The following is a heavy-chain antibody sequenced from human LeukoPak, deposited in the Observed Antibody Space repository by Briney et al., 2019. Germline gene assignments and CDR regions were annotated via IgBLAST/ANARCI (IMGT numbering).Heavy chain of an antibody. CDR2: ISNEGSYQ. Sequence: GGSLRLSCAASGFHFSSYGVHWVRQAPGKGLEWVAVISNEGSYQNYADSVKGRFTVSRDNSKSMVFLQMNSLTAEDTAIYYCARTREQWQVLDYWGQGTLVTVSS. V-gene: IGHV3-30*03. CDR3: ARTREQWQVLDY. CDR1: GFHFSSYG. D-gene: IGHD6-19*01. J-gene: IGHJ4*02.